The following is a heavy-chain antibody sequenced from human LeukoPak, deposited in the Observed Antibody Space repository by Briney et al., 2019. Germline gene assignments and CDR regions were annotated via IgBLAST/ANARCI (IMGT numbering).Heavy chain of an antibody. V-gene: IGHV4-31*03. CDR2: IYYSGST. CDR3: AREDGAHLAYCGGDCYSSAFDI. J-gene: IGHJ3*02. D-gene: IGHD2-21*02. CDR1: GGSISSGGYY. Sequence: SETLSLTCTVSGGSISSGGYYWSWIRQHPGKGLEWIGYIYYSGSTYYNPSLKSRVTISVDTSKNQFSLKLSSVTAADTAVYYCAREDGAHLAYCGGDCYSSAFDIWGQGTMVTVSS.